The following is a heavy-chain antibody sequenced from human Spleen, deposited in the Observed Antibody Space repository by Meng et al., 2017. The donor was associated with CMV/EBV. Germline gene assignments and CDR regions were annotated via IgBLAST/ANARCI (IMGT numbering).Heavy chain of an antibody. J-gene: IGHJ4*02. CDR1: GGSISSHF. CDR2: VLYSGTA. V-gene: IGHV4-59*11. D-gene: IGHD1-7*01. CDR3: ARDSGTGLD. Sequence: SETLSLTCSVSGGSISSHFWSWIRQPPGKGLEWIGYVLYSGTANYNPSLRSRVTISVDTSKNQFSLKLTSVTAADTAVYYCARDSGTGLDWGQGTLVTVSS.